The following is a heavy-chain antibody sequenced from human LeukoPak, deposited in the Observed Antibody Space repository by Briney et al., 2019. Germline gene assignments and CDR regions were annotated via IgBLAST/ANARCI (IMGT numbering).Heavy chain of an antibody. Sequence: GASVKVSCKASGYTFTGYYIHWVRQAPGQGLKWMGRINPNSGGTNYAQKFQGRVTMTRDTSISTAYMELSRLRSDDTAVYYCARDEGYYGSGVDGNWGQGTLVTVSS. V-gene: IGHV1-2*06. J-gene: IGHJ4*02. CDR1: GYTFTGYY. CDR2: INPNSGGT. CDR3: ARDEGYYGSGVDGN. D-gene: IGHD3-10*01.